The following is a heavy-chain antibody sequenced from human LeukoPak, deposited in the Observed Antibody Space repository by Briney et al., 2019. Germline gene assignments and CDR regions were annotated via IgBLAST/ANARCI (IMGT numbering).Heavy chain of an antibody. V-gene: IGHV3-53*01. J-gene: IGHJ2*01. CDR1: GFNVNSNY. CDR2: IYSGGST. CDR3: ARDRADISGWFNYWYFAL. Sequence: GGSLRLSCAASGFNVNSNYMNWVRQAPGKGLEWVSAIYSGGSTYYADSVKGRFTISRDNSKNTLYLQMNSLRTEDTAVYYCARDRADISGWFNYWYFALWGRGTLVTVSS. D-gene: IGHD6-19*01.